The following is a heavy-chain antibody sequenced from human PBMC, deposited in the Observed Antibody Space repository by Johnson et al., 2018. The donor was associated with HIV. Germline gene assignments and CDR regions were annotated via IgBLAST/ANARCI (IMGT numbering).Heavy chain of an antibody. V-gene: IGHV3-7*05. CDR2: INHDGSEK. CDR1: GFTFSNYW. D-gene: IGHD6-6*01. Sequence: VQLVESGGGVVQPGRSLRLSCAASGFTFSNYWMTWVRQAPGKGLEWVANINHDGSEKNYVDSVKGRFTISRDNAKNSLYLQMNSLRAEDTAVYYCARDSYSSWGDAFDIWGQGTMVTVSS. J-gene: IGHJ3*02. CDR3: ARDSYSSWGDAFDI.